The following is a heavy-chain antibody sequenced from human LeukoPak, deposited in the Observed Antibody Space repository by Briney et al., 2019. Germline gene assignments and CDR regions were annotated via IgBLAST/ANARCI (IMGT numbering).Heavy chain of an antibody. CDR1: GGPLRSYF. CDR2: IYTSGST. CDR3: ARDGGEGGLGPFDY. D-gene: IGHD3-16*01. Sequence: KPSETLFPTCTVSGGPLRSYFWGWIPEPPGEGLGGSGRIYTSGSTNYNPSLKSRVTMSVDTSKNQFSLKLSSVTAADTAVYYCARDGGEGGLGPFDYWGQGTLVTVSS. V-gene: IGHV4-4*07. J-gene: IGHJ4*02.